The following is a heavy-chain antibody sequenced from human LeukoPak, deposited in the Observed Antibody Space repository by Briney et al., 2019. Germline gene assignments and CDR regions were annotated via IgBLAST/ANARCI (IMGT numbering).Heavy chain of an antibody. V-gene: IGHV1-2*02. CDR2: INPNSGGT. Sequence: ASVKVSCKASGYTFTGYYMHWVRQAPGQGLEWMGWINPNSGGTNYAQKFQGRVTMTRDTSISTAYMELSRLRSDDTAVYYCARVPRITMVRGVIEEYSQHWGQGTLVTVSS. J-gene: IGHJ1*01. D-gene: IGHD3-10*01. CDR3: ARVPRITMVRGVIEEYSQH. CDR1: GYTFTGYY.